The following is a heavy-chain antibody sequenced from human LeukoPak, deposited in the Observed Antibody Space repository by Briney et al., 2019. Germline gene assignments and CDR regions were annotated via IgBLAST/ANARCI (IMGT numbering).Heavy chain of an antibody. Sequence: SETLSLTCTVSGGSISSYYWSWIRQPPGKGLEWIGYIYTSGSTNYNPSLKSRVTISVDTSKNQFSPKLSSVTAADTAVYYCARVDLRAAYFDYWGQGTLVTVSS. CDR3: ARVDLRAAYFDY. D-gene: IGHD5-12*01. CDR1: GGSISSYY. CDR2: IYTSGST. V-gene: IGHV4-4*09. J-gene: IGHJ4*02.